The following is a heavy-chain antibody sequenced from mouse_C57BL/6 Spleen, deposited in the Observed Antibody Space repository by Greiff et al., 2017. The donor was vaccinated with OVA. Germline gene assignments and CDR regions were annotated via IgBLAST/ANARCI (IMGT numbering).Heavy chain of an antibody. CDR2: IYPGDGDT. J-gene: IGHJ2*01. CDR1: GYAFSSSW. D-gene: IGHD5-1*01. V-gene: IGHV1-82*01. CDR3: ARGTYEVYFDY. Sequence: VQRVESGPELVKPGASVKISCKASGYAFSSSWMNWVKQRPGKGLEWIGRIYPGDGDTNYNGKFKGKATLTADKSSSTAYMQLSSLTSEDSAVYFCARGTYEVYFDYWGQGTTLTVSS.